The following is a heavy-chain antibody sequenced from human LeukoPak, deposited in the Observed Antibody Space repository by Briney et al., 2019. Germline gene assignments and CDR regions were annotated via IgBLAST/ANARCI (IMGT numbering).Heavy chain of an antibody. D-gene: IGHD4-17*01. CDR3: RAVTPPSYYYYYYMDV. J-gene: IGHJ6*03. Sequence: GGSLRLSCAASGFTFSSYAMSWARPAPGKGLEWVSYISSSGSTIYYADTVKGRFTISRDNAKNSLYLQRNSVRAEDTAGYYGRAVTPPSYYYYYYMDVWGKGTTVTVSS. CDR2: ISSSGSTI. CDR1: GFTFSSYA. V-gene: IGHV3-48*04.